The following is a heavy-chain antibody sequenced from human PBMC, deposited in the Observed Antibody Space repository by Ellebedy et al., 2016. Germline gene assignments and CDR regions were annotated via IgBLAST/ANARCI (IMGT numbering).Heavy chain of an antibody. D-gene: IGHD2-2*01. Sequence: ASVKVSCXVSGYTLTELSMHWVRQAPGKGLEWMGGFDPEDGETIYAQKFQGRVTMTEDTSTDTAYMELSSLRSEDTAVYYCATAVPTGYCSSTSCRSFDYWGQGTLVTVSS. CDR3: ATAVPTGYCSSTSCRSFDY. CDR1: GYTLTELS. V-gene: IGHV1-24*01. J-gene: IGHJ4*02. CDR2: FDPEDGET.